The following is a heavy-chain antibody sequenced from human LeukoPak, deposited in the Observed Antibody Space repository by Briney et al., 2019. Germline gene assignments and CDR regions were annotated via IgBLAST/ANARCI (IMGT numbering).Heavy chain of an antibody. CDR1: GGSISSYY. CDR2: IYTSGST. Sequence: SETLSLTCTVSGGSISSYYWSWIRQPAGKGMEWVGRIYTSGSTNYNPSLKRGVTMSVETSKNQFSLKLSSVTAADTAVYYCAREFSVLLWFGEPHAFDIWGQGTMVTVSS. V-gene: IGHV4-4*07. D-gene: IGHD3-10*01. CDR3: AREFSVLLWFGEPHAFDI. J-gene: IGHJ3*02.